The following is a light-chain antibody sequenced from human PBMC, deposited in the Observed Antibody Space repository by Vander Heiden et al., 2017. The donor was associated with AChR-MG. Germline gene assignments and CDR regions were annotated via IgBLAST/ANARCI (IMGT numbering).Light chain of an antibody. CDR1: QSVSSY. Sequence: EIVLTQSPATLSLSPGERATLSCRASQSVSSYLAWYQQKPGQAPRLLIYDASNRATGIPARFSGSASGTDFTLTISSLDPEDFAVYYCQQRELARVTFGQGTRLEIK. CDR2: DAS. J-gene: IGKJ5*01. CDR3: QQRELARVT. V-gene: IGKV3-11*01.